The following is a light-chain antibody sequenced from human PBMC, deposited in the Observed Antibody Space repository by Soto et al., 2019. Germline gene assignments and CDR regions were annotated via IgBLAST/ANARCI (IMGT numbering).Light chain of an antibody. CDR3: QQYNSYLT. Sequence: DIQMTQSPSTLSASVGARVTITCRSSQSISSWLAWYQQKPGKAPKLLIYKASSLESGVPSRFSGSGSGTEFTLTISSLQPDDFATYYCQQYNSYLTFGQGTKVDI. J-gene: IGKJ1*01. CDR1: QSISSW. CDR2: KAS. V-gene: IGKV1-5*03.